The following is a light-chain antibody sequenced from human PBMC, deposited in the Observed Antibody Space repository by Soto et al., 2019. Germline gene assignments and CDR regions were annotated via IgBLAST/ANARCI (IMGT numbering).Light chain of an antibody. V-gene: IGKV1-39*01. Sequence: DIQMSQSPSSLSASVGDRVTITCRASQNINTCLSWFQQKGGEAQNLLIYGASNLQGEVPLRFSRSGSATDFTLTISSVQPEDFETYYCQQSRSTPYTYGQGTRLEIE. J-gene: IGKJ2*01. CDR2: GAS. CDR3: QQSRSTPYT. CDR1: QNINTC.